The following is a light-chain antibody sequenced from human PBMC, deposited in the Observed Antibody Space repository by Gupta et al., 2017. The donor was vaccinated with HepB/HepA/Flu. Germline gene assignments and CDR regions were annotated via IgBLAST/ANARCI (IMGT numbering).Light chain of an antibody. J-gene: IGLJ2*01. CDR2: TNN. CDR3: HSYDRNLTYSGWV. Sequence: QSVLTQPPSVSGAPGQRVTLSCTGSSPHIGAGYDVQWYQHLPGTAPRLLIFTNNNRPSGVPDRCSGSKSGTSGSLAITGLQAEDEADDYCHSYDRNLTYSGWVFGGGTKLTVL. V-gene: IGLV1-40*01. CDR1: SPHIGAGYD.